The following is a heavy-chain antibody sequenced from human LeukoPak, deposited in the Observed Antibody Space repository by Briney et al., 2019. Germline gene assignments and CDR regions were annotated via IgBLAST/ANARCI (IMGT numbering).Heavy chain of an antibody. V-gene: IGHV3-21*01. Sequence: PGGSLRLSCADSGFTFSNYNMNWVRQAPGKAMEWVSSITSSGTYTFYADSVKGRFTISRDNAKNSLYLQMDSLGPEDTAVYYCARDPYSGNYGTYYYYYMDVWGKGTTVTVSS. CDR1: GFTFSNYN. J-gene: IGHJ6*03. CDR3: ARDPYSGNYGTYYYYYMDV. D-gene: IGHD1-26*01. CDR2: ITSSGTYT.